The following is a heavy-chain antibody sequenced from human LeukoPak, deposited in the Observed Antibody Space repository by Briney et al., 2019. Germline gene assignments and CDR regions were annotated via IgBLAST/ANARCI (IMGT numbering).Heavy chain of an antibody. CDR3: AKDYARVRPVDY. J-gene: IGHJ4*02. CDR1: GFTFSSYA. Sequence: QPGGSLRLSCAASGFTFSSYAMSWVRQAPEKGLEWVSAITGSGDITYYADSVKGRFTISRDNSKNTLYLQMNSLRAEDTAVYYCAKDYARVRPVDYWGQGTLVAVSS. D-gene: IGHD3-16*01. CDR2: ITGSGDIT. V-gene: IGHV3-23*01.